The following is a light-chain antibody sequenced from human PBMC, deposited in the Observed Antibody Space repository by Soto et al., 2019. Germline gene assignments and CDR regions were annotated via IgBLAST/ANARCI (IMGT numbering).Light chain of an antibody. CDR2: GAF. Sequence: PGERATLSRRSSPSVTNFLSWYQQKPGQAPRLLIYGAFNRATGIPARFSGSGSGTDFTLTISRLEPEDFAVYYCQQYGSSPPVTFGQGTRLEI. V-gene: IGKV3-20*01. CDR1: PSVTNF. CDR3: QQYGSSPPVT. J-gene: IGKJ5*01.